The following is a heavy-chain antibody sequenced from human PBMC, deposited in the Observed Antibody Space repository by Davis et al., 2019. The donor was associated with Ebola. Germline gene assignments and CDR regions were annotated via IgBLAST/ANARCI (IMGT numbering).Heavy chain of an antibody. D-gene: IGHD3-16*02. Sequence: GGSLRLSCAASILTFKDLTMTWVRQAPGRGLEWVSSISSSGKSHFYADSVKGRFTISRDNSKNTLYLQMNSLRAEDTAVYYCAGRGSYRSFYYYGMDVWGQGTTVTVSS. V-gene: IGHV3-23*01. CDR3: AGRGSYRSFYYYGMDV. CDR2: ISSSGKSH. J-gene: IGHJ6*02. CDR1: ILTFKDLT.